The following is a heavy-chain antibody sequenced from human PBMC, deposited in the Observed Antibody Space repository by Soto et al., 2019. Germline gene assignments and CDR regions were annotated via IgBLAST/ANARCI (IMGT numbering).Heavy chain of an antibody. CDR2: IYYSGST. CDR1: AGSISGYY. Sequence: SETLSLTCTVSAGSISGYYWSWIRQPPGKGLEWIGYIYYSGSTNYNPSFKRRVTMSVDTSKNQFSLKMSSVNAADTAVYYCERRAAMTAYSFGSSGQ. CDR3: ERRAAMTAYSFGS. J-gene: IGHJ4*02. V-gene: IGHV4-59*01. D-gene: IGHD2-21*02.